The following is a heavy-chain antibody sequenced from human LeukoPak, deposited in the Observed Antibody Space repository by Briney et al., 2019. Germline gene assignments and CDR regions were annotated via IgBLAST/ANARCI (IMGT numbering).Heavy chain of an antibody. V-gene: IGHV4-34*01. CDR3: ARRKYSSSPLYGMDV. Sequence: PSETLSLTCAVYGGSFSGYYWSWIRQPPGKGLEWIGEINHSGSTNYNPSLKSRVTISVDTSKNQFSLKLSSVTAADTAVYYCARRKYSSSPLYGMDVWGQGTTATVSS. J-gene: IGHJ6*02. CDR1: GGSFSGYY. D-gene: IGHD6-6*01. CDR2: INHSGST.